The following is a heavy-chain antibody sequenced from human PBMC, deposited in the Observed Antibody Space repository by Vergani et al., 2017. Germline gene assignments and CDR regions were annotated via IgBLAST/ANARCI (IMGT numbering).Heavy chain of an antibody. D-gene: IGHD3-10*01. Sequence: QVQLQESGPGLVKPSQTLSLTCTVSGGSISSGGYYWSWIRQHPGKGLEWIGYIYYSGSTYYNPSLKSRVTISVDTSKNQFSLKLSSVTAADSAVYYCARARWFGELLIGLDYWGQGTLVTVSS. CDR1: GGSISSGGYY. CDR3: ARARWFGELLIGLDY. J-gene: IGHJ4*02. V-gene: IGHV4-31*03. CDR2: IYYSGST.